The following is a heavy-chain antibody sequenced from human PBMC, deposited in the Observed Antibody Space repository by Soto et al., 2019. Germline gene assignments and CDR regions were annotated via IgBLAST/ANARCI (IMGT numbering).Heavy chain of an antibody. CDR1: GFTFSRYW. D-gene: IGHD2-2*01. V-gene: IGHV3-7*03. Sequence: EVQLVESGGGLVQPGGSLRLSCAASGFTFSRYWLIWVRQAPEKGLEWVGNIRQDGSEKHYVDSVKGRFTISRDNAKNSLYLQMSSLRADDTAVYYCARGGCSSTTCHRGDYWGQGTLVTVSS. CDR2: IRQDGSEK. CDR3: ARGGCSSTTCHRGDY. J-gene: IGHJ4*02.